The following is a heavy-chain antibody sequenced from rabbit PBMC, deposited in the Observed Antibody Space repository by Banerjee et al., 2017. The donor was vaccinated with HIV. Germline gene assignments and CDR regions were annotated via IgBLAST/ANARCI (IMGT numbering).Heavy chain of an antibody. CDR3: ARERFSGYGYDDL. V-gene: IGHV1S40*01. CDR1: GFSFSSNYY. CDR2: VDAGSTSRT. Sequence: QSLEESGGDLVKPGASLTLTCTASGFSFSSNYYMCWVRQAPGKGLEWIACVDAGSTSRTYYATWAKGRFILSKTSSTTVTLQMTSLTAADTATYFCARERFSGYGYDDLWGQGTLVTVS. J-gene: IGHJ3*01. D-gene: IGHD6-1*01.